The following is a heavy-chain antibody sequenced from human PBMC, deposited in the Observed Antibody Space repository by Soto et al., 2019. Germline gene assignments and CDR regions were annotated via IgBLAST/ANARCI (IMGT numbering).Heavy chain of an antibody. J-gene: IGHJ4*02. CDR3: ARSRSGSGYGGDY. D-gene: IGHD6-13*01. V-gene: IGHV3-30-3*01. CDR1: GFTFSSYA. Sequence: QVQLVESGGGVVQPGRSLRLSCAASGFTFSSYAMHWVRQAPGKGLEWVAVISYDGSNKYYADSVKGRFTISRDNSKNTLYLQRNSLRAEDTAVYYCARSRSGSGYGGDYWGQGTMVTVAS. CDR2: ISYDGSNK.